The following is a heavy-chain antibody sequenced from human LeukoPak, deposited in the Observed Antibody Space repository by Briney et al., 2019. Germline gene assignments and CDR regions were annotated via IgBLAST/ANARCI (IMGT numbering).Heavy chain of an antibody. D-gene: IGHD3-22*01. CDR1: GGSISSYY. J-gene: IGHJ3*02. Sequence: SETLSLTCTVSGGSISSYYWSWIRQPPGKGLEWIGYFYYSGSTNYNPSLKSRVTISVDTSKNQFSLKLTSVTAADTAVYYCATRSPFSGYYWLNAFDIWGQGTMVTVSS. V-gene: IGHV4-59*12. CDR3: ATRSPFSGYYWLNAFDI. CDR2: FYYSGST.